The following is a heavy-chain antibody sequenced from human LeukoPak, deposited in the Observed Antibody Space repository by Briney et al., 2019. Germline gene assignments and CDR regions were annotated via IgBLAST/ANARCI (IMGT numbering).Heavy chain of an antibody. CDR3: AKVPGAFDI. Sequence: GGSLRLSCAASEFTFSSYAMHWVRQAPGKGLEWVAVISYDGSKKYYADSVKGRFTISRDNSKNTLYLEMNSLRPEDTAVYYCAKVPGAFDIWGQGTMVTVSS. V-gene: IGHV3-30*18. CDR1: EFTFSSYA. J-gene: IGHJ3*02. CDR2: ISYDGSKK.